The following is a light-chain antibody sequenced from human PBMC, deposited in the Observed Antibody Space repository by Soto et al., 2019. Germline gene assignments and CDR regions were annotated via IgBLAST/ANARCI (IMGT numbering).Light chain of an antibody. CDR3: SSYSSTTTPVV. Sequence: QSVLTQPASVSGSPGQSITISCTGTSSDIGDFSYVSWYQQHPDKAPKLIIYEVINRPSGVSNRFSGSKSGDTASLTISGLQPEDEADYSCSSYSSTTTPVVFGGGTKLTVL. CDR1: SSDIGDFSY. J-gene: IGLJ3*02. CDR2: EVI. V-gene: IGLV2-14*01.